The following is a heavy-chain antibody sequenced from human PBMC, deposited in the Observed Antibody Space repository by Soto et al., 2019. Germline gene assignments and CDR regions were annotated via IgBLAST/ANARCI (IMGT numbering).Heavy chain of an antibody. CDR3: AVPAASVAGASGSYYYYGMDV. J-gene: IGHJ6*02. CDR2: IYYSGSP. CDR1: GGSISSSSYY. Sequence: SETLSLTCTVSGGSISSSSYYWGWIRQPPGKGLEWIGYIYYSGSPYYNPSLKSRVTISVDTSKNQFSLKLSSVTATDTAVYYCAVPAASVAGASGSYYYYGMDVWGQGTTVTVS. D-gene: IGHD6-19*01. V-gene: IGHV4-39*01.